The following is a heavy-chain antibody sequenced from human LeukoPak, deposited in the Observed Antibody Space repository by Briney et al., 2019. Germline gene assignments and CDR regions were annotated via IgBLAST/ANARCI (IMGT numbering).Heavy chain of an antibody. J-gene: IGHJ4*02. CDR3: ARGYCSSSVCYSIYFDS. V-gene: IGHV3-7*01. D-gene: IGHD2-2*01. CDR1: GFSIGTYW. Sequence: PGGSLRLSCAASGFSIGTYWMSWVRQAPGKGLEWVANIKQDGSKKYYADSVKGRFTMSRDNAKSSVYLQMNSLRAEDTAVYYCARGYCSSSVCYSIYFDSWGQGTLVTVSS. CDR2: IKQDGSKK.